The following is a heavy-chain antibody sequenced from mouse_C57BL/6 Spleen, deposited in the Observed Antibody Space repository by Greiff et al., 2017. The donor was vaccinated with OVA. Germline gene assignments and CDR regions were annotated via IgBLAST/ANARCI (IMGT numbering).Heavy chain of an antibody. V-gene: IGHV1-42*01. CDR3: ARGETYAWFAY. CDR2: INPSTGGT. J-gene: IGHJ3*01. Sequence: EVQVVESGPELVKPGASVKISCKASGYSFTGYYMNWVKQSPEKSLEWIGEINPSTGGTTYNQKCKAKATLTVDKSSSTAYMQLKSLTSEDSAVYYCARGETYAWFAYWGQGTLVTVSA. CDR1: GYSFTGYY. D-gene: IGHD2-12*01.